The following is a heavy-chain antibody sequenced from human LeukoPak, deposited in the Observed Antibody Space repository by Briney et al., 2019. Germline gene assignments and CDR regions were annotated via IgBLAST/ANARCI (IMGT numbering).Heavy chain of an antibody. CDR2: IDPSDSYT. J-gene: IGHJ6*02. Sequence: GGSLRLSCKGSGYSFTSYWISWVRQMPGKGLEWMGRIDPSDSYTNYSPSFQGHVTISADKSISTAYLQWSSLKASDTAMYYCARGGFPPYGMDVWGQGTTVTVSS. V-gene: IGHV5-10-1*01. CDR1: GYSFTSYW. D-gene: IGHD3-16*01. CDR3: ARGGFPPYGMDV.